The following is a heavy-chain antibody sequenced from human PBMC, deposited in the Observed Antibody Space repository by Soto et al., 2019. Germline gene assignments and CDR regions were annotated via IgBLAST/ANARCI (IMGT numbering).Heavy chain of an antibody. CDR3: ARSMTTVVTLDY. CDR2: IYYSGST. V-gene: IGHV4-39*01. Sequence: QLQLQESGPGLVKPSETLSLTCTVSGGSISSSSYYWGWIRQPPGKGLEWIGSIYYSGSTYYNPSRKWRVTISLDTSTNQFSLKLSSVTAADTAVYYCARSMTTVVTLDYWGQGTLVTVSS. CDR1: GGSISSSSYY. J-gene: IGHJ4*02. D-gene: IGHD4-17*01.